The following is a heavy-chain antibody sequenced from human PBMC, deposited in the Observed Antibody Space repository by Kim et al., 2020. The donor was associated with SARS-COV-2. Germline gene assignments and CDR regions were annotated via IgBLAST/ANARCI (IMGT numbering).Heavy chain of an antibody. D-gene: IGHD3-10*01. CDR2: ISGSGGST. Sequence: GGSLRLPCAASGFTFSSYAMSWVRQAPGKGLEWVSAISGSGGSTYYADSVKGRFTISRDNSKNTLYLQMNSLRAEDTAVYYCATYYYGSGSYYSHAEYFQHWGQGTLVTVSS. CDR3: ATYYYGSGSYYSHAEYFQH. CDR1: GFTFSSYA. V-gene: IGHV3-23*01. J-gene: IGHJ1*01.